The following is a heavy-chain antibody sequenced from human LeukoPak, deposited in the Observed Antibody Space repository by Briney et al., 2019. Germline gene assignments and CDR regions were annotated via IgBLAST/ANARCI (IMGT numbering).Heavy chain of an antibody. J-gene: IGHJ6*02. V-gene: IGHV1-3*01. Sequence: ASVKVSCKASGYSFSTYAIHWVRQAPGQRLEWMGWINAGNGNTKYSQKFQDRVSMTRDTSASAAYMELSSLRSEDTAVYYCARATTDYYYYGMDVWGQGTTVTVSS. CDR3: ARATTDYYYYGMDV. D-gene: IGHD1-14*01. CDR1: GYSFSTYA. CDR2: INAGNGNT.